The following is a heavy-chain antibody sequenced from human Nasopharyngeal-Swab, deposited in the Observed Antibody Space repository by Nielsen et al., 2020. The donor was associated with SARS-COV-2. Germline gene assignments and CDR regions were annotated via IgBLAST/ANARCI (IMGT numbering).Heavy chain of an antibody. D-gene: IGHD6-13*01. J-gene: IGHJ6*02. CDR3: AKDLFSSSWYRGYYYGMDV. V-gene: IGHV3-7*03. Sequence: GGSLRLSCVTSGFTFSNYWMSWLRQAPGKGLEWVANIKQDGSEKKYVDSTRGRFTISRDNARTSLYLQMNSLRAEDTALYYCAKDLFSSSWYRGYYYGMDVWGQGTTVTVSS. CDR1: GFTFSNYW. CDR2: IKQDGSEK.